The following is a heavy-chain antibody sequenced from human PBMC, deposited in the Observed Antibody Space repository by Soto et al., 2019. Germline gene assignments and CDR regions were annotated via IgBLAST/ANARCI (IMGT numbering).Heavy chain of an antibody. V-gene: IGHV1-2*04. CDR1: GYTFTDYY. D-gene: IGHD1-26*01. J-gene: IGHJ4*02. CDR2: INPNSGAT. Sequence: QVQLVQSGAEVKKPGASVKVSCKTSGYTFTDYYMHWVRQAPGHGLEWMGYINPNSGATNYAHNFQGWVTLTRDTSVSTAYMELSRLTFDDTAVYYCARIGATFAYWGQGTLVTVSS. CDR3: ARIGATFAY.